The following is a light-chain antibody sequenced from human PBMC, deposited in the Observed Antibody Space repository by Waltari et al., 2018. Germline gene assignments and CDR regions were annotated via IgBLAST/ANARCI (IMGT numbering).Light chain of an antibody. Sequence: EIVMTQSPATLSVSPGERATLSCRASQSVSSNLAWDQQKPGQAPRLLIYGASTRATGIPARFSGSGSGTEFTLTISSLQSEDFAVYYCQQYNNWPLGFGQGTKLEIK. J-gene: IGKJ2*03. V-gene: IGKV3-15*01. CDR2: GAS. CDR1: QSVSSN. CDR3: QQYNNWPLG.